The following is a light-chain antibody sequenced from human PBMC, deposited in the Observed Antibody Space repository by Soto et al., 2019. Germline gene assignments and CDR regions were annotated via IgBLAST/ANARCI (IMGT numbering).Light chain of an antibody. CDR2: KVS. CDR1: QSLVHSDGNTF. Sequence: DVVMTQSPLSLPVTLGQPASISCRSSQSLVHSDGNTFLNWFQQRPGQSPRRLIYKVSNRDSGVPDRFRGSGSGTDFTLKLSRVEAEAVGVYYCMQGTHLPPYTFCQGTQLEIK. CDR3: MQGTHLPPYT. V-gene: IGKV2-30*02. J-gene: IGKJ2*01.